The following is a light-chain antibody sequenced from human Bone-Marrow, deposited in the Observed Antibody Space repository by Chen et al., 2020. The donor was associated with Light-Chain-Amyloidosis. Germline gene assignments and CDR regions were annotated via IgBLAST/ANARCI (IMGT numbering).Light chain of an antibody. CDR3: QSADSSGTYEVI. CDR1: DLPTKY. J-gene: IGLJ2*01. CDR2: IDT. Sequence: SYELTQPPSVSVSPGHTARITCSGDDLPTKYAYWYQQKPGQAPVLVIHIDTERPSGISERFSGSSSGTTATLTISGVQAEDEADYHCQSADSSGTYEVIFGGGTKLTVL. V-gene: IGLV3-25*03.